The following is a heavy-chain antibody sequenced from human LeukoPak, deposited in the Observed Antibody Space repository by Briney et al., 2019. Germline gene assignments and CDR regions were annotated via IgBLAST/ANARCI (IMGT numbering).Heavy chain of an antibody. CDR3: ARLHYYYGMDV. CDR2: IYYSGNT. Sequence: SETLSLTCTVSGGSIISSTYYWGWIRQPPGKGLEWIGSIYYSGNTYYNPSLKSRVTISVDTSKNQFSLKLSSVTAADTAVYYCARLHYYYGMDVWGQGTTVTVSS. V-gene: IGHV4-39*01. CDR1: GGSIISSTYY. J-gene: IGHJ6*02.